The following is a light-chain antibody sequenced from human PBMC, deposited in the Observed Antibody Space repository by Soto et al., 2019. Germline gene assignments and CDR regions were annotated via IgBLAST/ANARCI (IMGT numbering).Light chain of an antibody. V-gene: IGKV1-12*01. Sequence: DIQMTQSPSSVSASVVARVTVTGRASQGISSWLAWYQQKPGKAPKLMIYAAYSLQSGVPSRFSGSGSGKDFTITISSLQTEDFENYYCKKANSFPWKFGKGTKVDIK. CDR3: KKANSFPWK. CDR2: AAY. J-gene: IGKJ1*01. CDR1: QGISSW.